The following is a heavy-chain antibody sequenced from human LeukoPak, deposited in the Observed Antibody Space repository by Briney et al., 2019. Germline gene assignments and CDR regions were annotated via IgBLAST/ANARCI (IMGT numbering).Heavy chain of an antibody. CDR2: IYHSGSS. V-gene: IGHV4-38-2*01. J-gene: IGHJ5*02. Sequence: SETLSLTCAVSGYSISSGYYWGWIRQPPGKGQEWIGSIYHSGSSYYNPSLKSRVTISVDTSKNQFSLKLSSVTAADTAVYYCARHGITGRLPLNNWFDPWGQGTLVTVSS. CDR3: ARHGITGRLPLNNWFDP. D-gene: IGHD3-10*01. CDR1: GYSISSGYY.